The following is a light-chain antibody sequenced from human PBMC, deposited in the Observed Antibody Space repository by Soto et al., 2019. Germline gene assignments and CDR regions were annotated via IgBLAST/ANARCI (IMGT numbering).Light chain of an antibody. V-gene: IGKV2-30*01. CDR2: YVS. CDR3: MQSTRWPPYT. CDR1: QSLAYIDGNTY. J-gene: IGKJ2*01. Sequence: EVVMTQSPLSLPVTLGQPASISCRSSQSLAYIDGNTYLTWFHQRPGQSPRRLIYYVSNRDSGVPARFRGSGSGTAFTLKLSRVEAEDAGIYYCMQSTRWPPYTFGQGTKLEIK.